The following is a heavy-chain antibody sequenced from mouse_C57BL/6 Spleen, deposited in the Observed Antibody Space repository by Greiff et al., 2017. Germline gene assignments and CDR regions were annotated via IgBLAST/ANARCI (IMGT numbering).Heavy chain of an antibody. V-gene: IGHV2-6*01. D-gene: IGHD2-10*02. CDR3: ARSYGNYRFAY. CDR1: GFSLTSYG. J-gene: IGHJ3*01. Sequence: QVQLKESGPVLVAPSQSLSITCTVSGFSLTSYGVVWVRLSPGKGLEWLGVICGVGILNYNSALKSRLSISKDNSKSQVFLKMNSLQTDDTAMYYCARSYGNYRFAYWGQGTLVTVSA. CDR2: ICGVGIL.